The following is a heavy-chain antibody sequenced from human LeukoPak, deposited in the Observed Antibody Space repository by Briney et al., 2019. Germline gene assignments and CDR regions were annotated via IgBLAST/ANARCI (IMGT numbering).Heavy chain of an antibody. CDR2: ISGNGGTT. J-gene: IGHJ4*02. CDR3: AKDLAGRRDGYNWHGDYFDY. Sequence: GGSLRLSCAASGFKFSSYAMSWVRQAPGKGLEWVSAISGNGGTTLYADSVKGRFTISRDNSKNTLYLQMNSLRAEDTAVYYCAKDLAGRRDGYNWHGDYFDYWGQGTLVTVSS. CDR1: GFKFSSYA. V-gene: IGHV3-23*01. D-gene: IGHD5-24*01.